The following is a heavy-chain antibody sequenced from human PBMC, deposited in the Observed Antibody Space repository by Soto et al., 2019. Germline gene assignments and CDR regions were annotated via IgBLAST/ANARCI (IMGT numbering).Heavy chain of an antibody. Sequence: SQTLSLTCAISGDSVSSNSAAWNWIRQSPSRGLEWLGRTYYRSKWYNDYAVSVKSRITINPDTSKNQFSLQLNSVTPEDTAVYYCARVVLVPIPPGPTSNWFEPWGQGTLVTVSS. CDR2: TYYRSKWYN. V-gene: IGHV6-1*01. CDR3: ARVVLVPIPPGPTSNWFEP. D-gene: IGHD2-8*02. CDR1: GDSVSSNSAA. J-gene: IGHJ5*02.